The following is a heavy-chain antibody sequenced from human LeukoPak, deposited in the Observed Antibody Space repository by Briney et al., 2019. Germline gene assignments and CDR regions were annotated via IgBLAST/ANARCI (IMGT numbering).Heavy chain of an antibody. CDR1: GGTFSSYA. CDR2: IIPIFGTA. CDR3: ARDRANYGDYGSFDY. J-gene: IGHJ4*02. V-gene: IGHV1-69*13. Sequence: ASVKVSCKASGGTFSSYAISWVRQAPGQGLEWMGGIIPIFGTANYAQKFQGRVTITADESTSTAYMELSSLRSEDTAVYYCARDRANYGDYGSFDYWGQGTLVTVSS. D-gene: IGHD4-17*01.